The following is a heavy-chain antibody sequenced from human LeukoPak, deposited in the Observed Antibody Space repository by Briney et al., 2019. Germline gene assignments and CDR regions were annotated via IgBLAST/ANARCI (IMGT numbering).Heavy chain of an antibody. CDR1: GFIFSDYY. J-gene: IGHJ4*02. Sequence: PGGSLRLSCEASGFIFSDYYMSWISQAPGKWLEWVSHITSGGSMTYYRESVKGRFTISRDNAEKSLYLQLNGLRVEDTAVYYCARYYCTSNSCHPMYYFDSWGQGTLVTVSS. CDR2: ITSGGSMT. V-gene: IGHV3-11*04. D-gene: IGHD2-2*01. CDR3: ARYYCTSNSCHPMYYFDS.